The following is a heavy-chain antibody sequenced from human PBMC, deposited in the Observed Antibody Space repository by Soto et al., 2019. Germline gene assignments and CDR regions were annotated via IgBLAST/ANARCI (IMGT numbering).Heavy chain of an antibody. J-gene: IGHJ5*02. V-gene: IGHV3-33*01. D-gene: IGHD2-21*01. CDR1: GFTFSSYG. CDR3: ARDAGDGRFDP. CDR2: IWYDGSNK. Sequence: GGSLRLSCAASGFTFSSYGMHWVRQAPGKGLEWVAVIWYDGSNKYYADSVKGRFTISRENSKNTLYLQMNSLSAEDTAVYYWARDAGDGRFDPSRQGTLVTVST.